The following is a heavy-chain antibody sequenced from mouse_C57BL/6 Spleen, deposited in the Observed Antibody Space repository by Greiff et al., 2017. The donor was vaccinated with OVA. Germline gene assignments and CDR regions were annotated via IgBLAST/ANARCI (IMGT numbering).Heavy chain of an antibody. V-gene: IGHV1-4*01. CDR3: ARRDGSSSFDY. J-gene: IGHJ2*01. Sequence: QVQLKESGAELARPGASVKMSCKASGYTFTSYTMHWVKQRPGQGLEWIGYINPSSGYTKYNQKFKDKATLTADKSSSTAYMQLSSLTSEDSAVYYCARRDGSSSFDYWGQGTTLTVSS. D-gene: IGHD1-1*01. CDR2: INPSSGYT. CDR1: GYTFTSYT.